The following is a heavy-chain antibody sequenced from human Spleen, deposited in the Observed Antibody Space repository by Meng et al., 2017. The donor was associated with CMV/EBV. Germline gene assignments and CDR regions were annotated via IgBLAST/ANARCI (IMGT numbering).Heavy chain of an antibody. D-gene: IGHD6-19*01. J-gene: IGHJ6*02. Sequence: GESLKISCVASGFTFSSYAMSWVRQAPGKGLEWVSIIYGDGGTTYYADSVKGRFTISRDNSKNTLYLQMSSLRAEDTAVYYCAKDLTGGGIAVAGTPRHFFYYGMDVWGQGTTVTVSS. V-gene: IGHV3-23*03. CDR3: AKDLTGGGIAVAGTPRHFFYYGMDV. CDR1: GFTFSSYA. CDR2: IYGDGGTT.